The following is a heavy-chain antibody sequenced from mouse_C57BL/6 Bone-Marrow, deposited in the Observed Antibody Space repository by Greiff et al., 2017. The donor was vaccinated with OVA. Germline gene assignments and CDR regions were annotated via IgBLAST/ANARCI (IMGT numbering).Heavy chain of an antibody. CDR1: GYSITSGYY. D-gene: IGHD2-1*01. CDR2: ISYDGST. Sequence: EVKLMESGPGLVKPSQSLSLTCSVSGYSITSGYYWYWIRQFPGNQLEWMGYISYDGSTYYNPSLKNRFSITRDTSKNQFFLKLKSMTTEDTATYYCARSRYYGNYYYAMDYWGQGTSVTVSS. V-gene: IGHV3-6*01. CDR3: ARSRYYGNYYYAMDY. J-gene: IGHJ4*01.